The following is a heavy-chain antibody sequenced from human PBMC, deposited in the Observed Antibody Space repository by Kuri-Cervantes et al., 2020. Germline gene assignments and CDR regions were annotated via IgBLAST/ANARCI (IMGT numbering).Heavy chain of an antibody. Sequence: GSLRLSCAVYGGSFSGYYWSWIRQPPGKGLEWIGYIYYSGSTNYNPSLKSRVTMSVDTSKNQFSLKLSSVTAADTAVYYCARDPPRSGWLSRYYYGMDVWGQGTTVTVSS. CDR2: IYYSGST. V-gene: IGHV4-59*12. D-gene: IGHD6-19*01. CDR3: ARDPPRSGWLSRYYYGMDV. CDR1: GGSFSGYY. J-gene: IGHJ6*02.